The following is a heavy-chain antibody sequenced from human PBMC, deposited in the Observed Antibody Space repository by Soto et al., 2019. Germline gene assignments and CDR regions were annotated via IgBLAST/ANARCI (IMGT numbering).Heavy chain of an antibody. CDR2: IKSTTDGGTT. Sequence: EVQLVESGGGLVKPGGSLRLSCAASGFTFSNAWMNWVRQAPGKGLEWVGRIKSTTDGGTTDYAAPVKGRFTISRDDSKNTLYLQMNSLKTEDTAVYYCTTKILRFLEWLPLGGSDYYGMDVWGQGTTVTVSS. V-gene: IGHV3-15*07. CDR1: GFTFSNAW. CDR3: TTKILRFLEWLPLGGSDYYGMDV. D-gene: IGHD3-3*01. J-gene: IGHJ6*02.